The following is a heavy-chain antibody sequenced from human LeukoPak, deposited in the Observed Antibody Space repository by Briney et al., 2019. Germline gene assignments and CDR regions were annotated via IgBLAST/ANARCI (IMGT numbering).Heavy chain of an antibody. J-gene: IGHJ4*02. Sequence: PGGSLRLSCAVSGITFGSFAMTWVRQAPGKGLEWVSDISGSGGTTHYADSVKGRFTISRDNSRNTLYLQMNSLRADDTAVYYCAKGPLTEVAGTTWDFWGQGTLVTVSS. D-gene: IGHD6-19*01. CDR1: GITFGSFA. CDR2: ISGSGGTT. V-gene: IGHV3-23*01. CDR3: AKGPLTEVAGTTWDF.